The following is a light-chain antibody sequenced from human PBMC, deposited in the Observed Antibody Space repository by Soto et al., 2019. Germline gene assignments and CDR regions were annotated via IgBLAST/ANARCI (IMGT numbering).Light chain of an antibody. Sequence: EIVLTQSPVTLPLSPGERATLSCRASQSVTTYLAWYQQKPGQAPRLLIYDATNRATGIPARFSGSGSGTDFTLTISSLQPEAFAVYYCQQRSNWPPRITFGQGTRLEIK. J-gene: IGKJ5*01. CDR2: DAT. CDR3: QQRSNWPPRIT. V-gene: IGKV3-11*01. CDR1: QSVTTY.